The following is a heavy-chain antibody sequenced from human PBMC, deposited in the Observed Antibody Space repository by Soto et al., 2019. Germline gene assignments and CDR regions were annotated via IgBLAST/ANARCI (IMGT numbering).Heavy chain of an antibody. D-gene: IGHD3-3*01. J-gene: IGHJ6*02. CDR2: IDWDDDK. V-gene: IGHV2-70*01. CDR3: ARISSTYYDFWSGKYYYYGMDV. Sequence: SGPTLVNPTQTLTLTCTFSGFSLSTSGMCVSWIRQPPGKALEWLALIDWDDDKYYSTSLKTRLTISKDTSKNQVVLTMTNMDPVDTATYYCARISSTYYDFWSGKYYYYGMDVWGQGTTVTVSS. CDR1: GFSLSTSGMC.